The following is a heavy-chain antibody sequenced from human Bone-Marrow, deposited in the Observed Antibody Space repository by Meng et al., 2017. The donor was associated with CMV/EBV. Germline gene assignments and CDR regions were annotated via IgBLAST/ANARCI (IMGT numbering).Heavy chain of an antibody. CDR2: IIPIFGTA. V-gene: IGHV1-69*05. CDR1: GGTFSSYA. J-gene: IGHJ6*02. CDR3: AVYIAARPYYGMDV. Sequence: SVKVSCTASGGTFSSYAISWVRQGPGQGLEWMGGIIPIFGTANYAQKFQGRVTITTDESTSTAYMELSSLRSEDTAVYYCAVYIAARPYYGMDVWGQGTTVTVSS. D-gene: IGHD6-6*01.